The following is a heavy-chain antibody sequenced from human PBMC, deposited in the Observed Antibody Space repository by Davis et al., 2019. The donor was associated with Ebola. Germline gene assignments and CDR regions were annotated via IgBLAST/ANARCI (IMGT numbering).Heavy chain of an antibody. J-gene: IGHJ4*02. CDR1: GYGFADYW. D-gene: IGHD1-7*01. CDR2: IYPGDSET. Sequence: GESLKISCKGSGYGFADYWIAWVRQVPGKGLEWMGSIYPGDSETRYSPSLQGQATISVDTSITTAYLQWSSLKASDTAVYYCARRSDWNFAFDYWGQGTLVTVAS. V-gene: IGHV5-51*01. CDR3: ARRSDWNFAFDY.